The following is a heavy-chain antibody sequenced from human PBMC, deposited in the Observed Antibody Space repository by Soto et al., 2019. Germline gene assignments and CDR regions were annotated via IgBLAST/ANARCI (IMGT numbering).Heavy chain of an antibody. CDR2: INPNSGGT. Sequence: ASVKVSCKASGYTFTGYYMHWVRQAPGQGLEWMGWINPNSGGTNYAQKFQGCVTMTRDTSISTAYMELSRLRSDDTAVYYCARELTVESYYYGMDVWGQGTTVTVSS. V-gene: IGHV1-2*04. D-gene: IGHD3-3*01. CDR3: ARELTVESYYYGMDV. CDR1: GYTFTGYY. J-gene: IGHJ6*02.